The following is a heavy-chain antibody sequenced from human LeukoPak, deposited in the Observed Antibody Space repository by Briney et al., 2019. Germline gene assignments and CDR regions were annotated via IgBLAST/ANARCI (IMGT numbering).Heavy chain of an antibody. J-gene: IGHJ3*02. V-gene: IGHV1-18*01. CDR3: ARRYCSSTSCYDAFDI. D-gene: IGHD2-2*01. Sequence: ASVKVSCKASGSTFTTYGIHWVRQAPGQGLEWMGWISAYNGNTNYAQKLQGRVTMTTDTSTSTAYMELRSLRSDDTAVYYCARRYCSSTSCYDAFDIWGQGTMVTVSS. CDR1: GSTFTTYG. CDR2: ISAYNGNT.